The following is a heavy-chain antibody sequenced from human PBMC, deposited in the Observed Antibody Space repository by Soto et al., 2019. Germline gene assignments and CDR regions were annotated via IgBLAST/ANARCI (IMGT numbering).Heavy chain of an antibody. CDR1: GFVFSTYA. Sequence: EVQLVESGGGLVQPGGSLRLSCSVSGFVFSTYAMHWVRQAPGKGLEYVSSISSNGGPTYYADSVKGRFTISRDNSKNTLDLQMSSLRAEDTAVYYCVKDRWVDYWGQGILVTVSS. V-gene: IGHV3-64D*06. J-gene: IGHJ4*02. CDR2: ISSNGGPT. CDR3: VKDRWVDY.